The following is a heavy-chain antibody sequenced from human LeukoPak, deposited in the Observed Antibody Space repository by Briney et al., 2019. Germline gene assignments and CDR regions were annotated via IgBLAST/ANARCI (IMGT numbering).Heavy chain of an antibody. D-gene: IGHD3-22*01. V-gene: IGHV4-39*01. CDR2: IYHSGST. CDR3: ARVRRRYYDSSGPYYFDY. Sequence: PSETLSLTCTVSGGSISVSSYYWAWIRQPPGKGLEWIGSIYHSGSTYYKPSLKSRVTISVDTSKNQFSLKLISVTAADTAVYYCARVRRRYYDSSGPYYFDYWGQGTLVTVSS. J-gene: IGHJ4*02. CDR1: GGSISVSSYY.